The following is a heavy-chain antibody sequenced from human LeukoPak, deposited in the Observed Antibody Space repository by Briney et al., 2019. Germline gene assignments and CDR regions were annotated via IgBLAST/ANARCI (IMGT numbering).Heavy chain of an antibody. D-gene: IGHD6-13*01. Sequence: SETLSLTCAVYGESFSGYYWSWILQPPGKGLEWIGEINHSGSTNYNPSLKSRVTISVDTSKNQFSLKLSSVTAADTAVYYCARADSSSWYFDAFDIWGQGTMVTVSS. CDR2: INHSGST. CDR3: ARADSSSWYFDAFDI. V-gene: IGHV4-34*01. CDR1: GESFSGYY. J-gene: IGHJ3*02.